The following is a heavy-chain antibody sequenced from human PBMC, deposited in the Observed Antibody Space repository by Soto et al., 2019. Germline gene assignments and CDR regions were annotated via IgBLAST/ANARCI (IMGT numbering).Heavy chain of an antibody. CDR2: INPSGGST. V-gene: IGHV1-46*01. CDR1: GYTFTSYY. D-gene: IGHD6-19*01. J-gene: IGHJ4*02. CDR3: ARASSGWSPNDY. Sequence: QVQLVQSGAEVKKPGASVKVSCKASGYTFTSYYMHWVRQAPGQRLEWMGIINPSGGSTSYPQKFQDRVTVTRDTSTSTVYMELSSLRSEDPAVYYCARASSGWSPNDYWGQGTLVTVSS.